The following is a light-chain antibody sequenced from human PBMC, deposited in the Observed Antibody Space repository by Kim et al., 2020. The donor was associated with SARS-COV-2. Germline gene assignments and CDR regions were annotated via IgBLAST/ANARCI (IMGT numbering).Light chain of an antibody. CDR3: QQRSSWPPT. Sequence: LSPGERATLSCRASHSIGNSLAWYQQKPGQAPRLLIHDASNGATDIPASFSGSGSGTDFTLTISSLEPEDFAVYFCQQRSSWPPTFGQGTRLEIK. V-gene: IGKV3-11*01. CDR2: DAS. CDR1: HSIGNS. J-gene: IGKJ5*01.